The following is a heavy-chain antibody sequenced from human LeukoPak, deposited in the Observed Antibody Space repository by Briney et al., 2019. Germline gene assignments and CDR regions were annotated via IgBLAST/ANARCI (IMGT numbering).Heavy chain of an antibody. CDR1: GFTSSSYS. J-gene: IGHJ5*02. V-gene: IGHV3-21*01. CDR3: ARGAGECSGGSCYVINWFDP. D-gene: IGHD2-15*01. CDR2: ISSSSSYI. Sequence: GRSLRLSCAASGFTSSSYSMNWVRQAPGKGLEWCSSISSSSSYIYYADSVKGRFTISRDNAKNSLYLQMNSLRAEDTAVYYCARGAGECSGGSCYVINWFDPWGQGTLVTVSS.